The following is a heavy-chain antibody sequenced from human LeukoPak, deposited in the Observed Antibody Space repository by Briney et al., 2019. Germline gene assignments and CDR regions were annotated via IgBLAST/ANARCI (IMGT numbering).Heavy chain of an antibody. CDR3: ATGYSGYDSFDY. D-gene: IGHD5-12*01. J-gene: IGHJ4*02. V-gene: IGHV4-59*12. Sequence: SETLSLTCTVSGGSISSYYWTWIRQPPGKGLEWIGYIYYSGSTYYNPSLKSRVTISVDTSKNQFSLKLSSVTAADTAVYYCATGYSGYDSFDYWGQGTLVTVSS. CDR1: GGSISSYY. CDR2: IYYSGST.